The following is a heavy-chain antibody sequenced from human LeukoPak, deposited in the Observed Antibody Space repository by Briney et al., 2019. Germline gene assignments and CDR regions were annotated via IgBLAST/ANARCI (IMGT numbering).Heavy chain of an antibody. CDR2: FDPEDGET. CDR3: ATGSGFFDYGDYPQRW. Sequence: GASVKVSCKVSGYTLTELSMHWVRQAPGKGLEWMGGFDPEDGETIYAQKFQGRVTMTEDTSTDTAYMELSSLRSEDTVVYYCATGSGFFDYGDYPQRWWGQGTLVTVSS. CDR1: GYTLTELS. D-gene: IGHD4-17*01. V-gene: IGHV1-24*01. J-gene: IGHJ4*02.